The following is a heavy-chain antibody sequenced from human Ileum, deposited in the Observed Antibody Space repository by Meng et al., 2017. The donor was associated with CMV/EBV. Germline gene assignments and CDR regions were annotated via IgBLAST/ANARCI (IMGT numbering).Heavy chain of an antibody. J-gene: IGHJ5*02. CDR2: MNPNSGNT. Sequence: ASVKVSCKASGGTFSSYDINWVRQATGQGLEWMGWMNPNSGNTGYAQKFQGRVTMTRNTSISTAYMELSSLKSEDTAVYYCAREYKGYDFWSGFTAGWFDPWGQGTLVTVSS. CDR1: GGTFSSYD. CDR3: AREYKGYDFWSGFTAGWFDP. V-gene: IGHV1-8*02. D-gene: IGHD3-3*01.